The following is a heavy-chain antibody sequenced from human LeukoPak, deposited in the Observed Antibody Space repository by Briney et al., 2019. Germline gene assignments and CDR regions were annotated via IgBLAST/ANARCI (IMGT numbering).Heavy chain of an antibody. Sequence: SETLSLTCAVSGASISSSSLCWGWHRQRPGRGREWNASNYYTGNNYNNPTVQSRVTISVDTSKNQFSLKLTSATAADTAVYYCARDPTNLNYFDISGYGSHYWGQGTLVTVSS. CDR2: NYYTGNN. J-gene: IGHJ4*02. CDR3: ARDPTNLNYFDISGYGSHY. V-gene: IGHV4-39*07. D-gene: IGHD3-22*01. CDR1: GASISSSSLC.